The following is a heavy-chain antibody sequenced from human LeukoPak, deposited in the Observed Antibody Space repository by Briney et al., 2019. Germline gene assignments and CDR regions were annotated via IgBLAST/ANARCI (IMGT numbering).Heavy chain of an antibody. CDR3: AKARFLEWLPQEEFL. CDR1: GFTFSSYA. CDR2: ISGSGGST. V-gene: IGHV3-23*01. Sequence: GGSLRLSCAASGFTFSSYAMSWVRQAPGKGLEWVSAISGSGGSTYYADSVKGRFTISRDNSKNTLYLQMNSLRAEDTAVYYCAKARFLEWLPQEEFLWGQGTLVTVSS. J-gene: IGHJ4*02. D-gene: IGHD3-3*01.